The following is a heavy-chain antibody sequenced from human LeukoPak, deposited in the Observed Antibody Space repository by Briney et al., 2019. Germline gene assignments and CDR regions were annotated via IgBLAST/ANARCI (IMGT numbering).Heavy chain of an antibody. CDR2: INTNNGNP. Sequence: GASVKVSCKASGGTFSNYAISWVRQAPGQGLEWMGWINTNNGNPTYAQGFTGRFVFSLDTSVSTAYLQISSLGTEDTAVYYCARHWKLFDYWGQGTLVTVSP. J-gene: IGHJ4*02. CDR1: GGTFSNYA. V-gene: IGHV7-4-1*02. CDR3: ARHWKLFDY. D-gene: IGHD1-1*01.